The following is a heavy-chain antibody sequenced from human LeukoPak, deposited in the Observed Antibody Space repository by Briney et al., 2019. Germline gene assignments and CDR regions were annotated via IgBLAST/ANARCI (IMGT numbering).Heavy chain of an antibody. CDR3: ARDTPLYYDSSGYLGFDY. D-gene: IGHD3-22*01. V-gene: IGHV1-18*01. Sequence: ASVKVSCKASGYTFTSYGIGWVRQAPGQGLEWMGWISAYNGNTNYAQKLQGRVTMTTDTSTSTAYMELRSLRSDDTAVYYCARDTPLYYDSSGYLGFDYWGQGTLVTVSS. J-gene: IGHJ4*02. CDR1: GYTFTSYG. CDR2: ISAYNGNT.